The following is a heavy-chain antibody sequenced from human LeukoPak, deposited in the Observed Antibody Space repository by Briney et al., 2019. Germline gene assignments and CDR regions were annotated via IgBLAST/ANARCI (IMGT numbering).Heavy chain of an antibody. CDR3: ARHYRLRNCSGGSCYTYLDY. CDR1: GGSFSGYY. V-gene: IGHV4-34*01. CDR2: INHSGST. D-gene: IGHD2-15*01. J-gene: IGHJ4*02. Sequence: SETLSLTCAVYGGSFSGYYWSWIRQPPGKGLEWIGEINHSGSTNYNPSLKSRVTISVDTSKNQFSLKLSSVTAADTAVYYCARHYRLRNCSGGSCYTYLDYWGQGTLVTVSS.